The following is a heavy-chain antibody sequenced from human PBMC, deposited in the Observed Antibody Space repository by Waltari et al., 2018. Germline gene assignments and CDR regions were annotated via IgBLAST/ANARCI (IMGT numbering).Heavy chain of an antibody. CDR1: GFTFSSYA. D-gene: IGHD3-22*01. CDR3: SKDSPMIVVVIPYYFDY. V-gene: IGHV3-23*04. CDR2: ISGSVGST. J-gene: IGHJ4*02. Sequence: EVQLVESGGGLVQPGGSLRLSCAASGFTFSSYAMSWVRQAPGKGLEWVSGISGSVGSTYYADSVKGRLTISRDNSKNTLYLQRNSLRAEDTAVYYCSKDSPMIVVVIPYYFDYWGQGTLVTVSS.